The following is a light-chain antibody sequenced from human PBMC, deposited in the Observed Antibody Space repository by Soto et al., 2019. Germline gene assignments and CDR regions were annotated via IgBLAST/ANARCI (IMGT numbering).Light chain of an antibody. Sequence: EIVLTQTPGTLSLSPGERATLSCRASQSVSNSFLAWYQQKPGQAPRLLIFGASSRATGIPDRFRGSGSGTDFTLTISRLEPEDFAVYYCHQYGTSPSTFGQGTKVDIK. V-gene: IGKV3-20*01. CDR1: QSVSNSF. J-gene: IGKJ1*01. CDR2: GAS. CDR3: HQYGTSPST.